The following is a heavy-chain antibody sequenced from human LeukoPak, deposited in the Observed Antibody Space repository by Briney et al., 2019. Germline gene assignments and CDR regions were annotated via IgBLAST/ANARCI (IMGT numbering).Heavy chain of an antibody. CDR3: ATAATMVRGVDTYYYYYMDV. CDR1: GYTFTNYD. V-gene: IGHV1-8*03. CDR2: MNPNSGNT. D-gene: IGHD3-10*01. J-gene: IGHJ6*03. Sequence: GASVKVSCKASGYTFTNYDINWVRQATGQGLEWMGWMNPNSGNTGYAQKFQGRVTITRNTSISTAYMELSSLRSEDTAVYYCATAATMVRGVDTYYYYYMDVWGKGTTVTISS.